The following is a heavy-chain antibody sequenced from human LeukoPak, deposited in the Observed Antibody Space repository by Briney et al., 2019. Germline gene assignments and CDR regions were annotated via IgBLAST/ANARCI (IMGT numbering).Heavy chain of an antibody. CDR1: GFXVSSNY. J-gene: IGHJ4*02. V-gene: IGHV3-71*01. Sequence: GGSLRLSCAASGFXVSSNYISWVRQAPGKGLEGVGFIRSKAYGGTTVYAASVKGRFTISRDDSKSIAYLQMNSLKTEDTAVYFCARQILTTTDYFDYWGQGTLVTVSP. CDR3: ARQILTTTDYFDY. D-gene: IGHD4-17*01. CDR2: IRSKAYGGTT.